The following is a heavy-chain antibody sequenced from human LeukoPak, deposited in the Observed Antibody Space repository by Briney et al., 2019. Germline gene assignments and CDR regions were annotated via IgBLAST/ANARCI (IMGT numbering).Heavy chain of an antibody. D-gene: IGHD3-10*01. V-gene: IGHV3-33*01. Sequence: PGGSLRLSCAASGFIFSTYGMHWVRRAPGKGLEWVAVIWYDGSVKDYADSVKGRFTISRDNSKNTVYLQMNSLRAEDTAVYYCARHAGAIDYWGQGTLVTVSS. J-gene: IGHJ4*02. CDR1: GFIFSTYG. CDR2: IWYDGSVK. CDR3: ARHAGAIDY.